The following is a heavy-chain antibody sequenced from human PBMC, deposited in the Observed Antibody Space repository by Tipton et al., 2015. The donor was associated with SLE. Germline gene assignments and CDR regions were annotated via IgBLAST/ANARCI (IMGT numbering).Heavy chain of an antibody. CDR3: AKDERVIASFDY. V-gene: IGHV3-30*18. D-gene: IGHD2-21*01. CDR2: ISYDGNNK. CDR1: GFTFSSYG. J-gene: IGHJ4*02. Sequence: RSLRLSCAASGFTFSSYGMHWVRQAPSKGLEWVAVISYDGNNKYCADSVKGRFTISRDNSKNTLYLQMNSLRAEDTAVYYCAKDERVIASFDYWGQGTLVTVSS.